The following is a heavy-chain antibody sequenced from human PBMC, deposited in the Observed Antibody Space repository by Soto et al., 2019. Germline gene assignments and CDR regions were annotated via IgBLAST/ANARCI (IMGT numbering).Heavy chain of an antibody. CDR1: GGSISNSRYY. CDR2: MYHTGST. CDR3: ARVPDY. D-gene: IGHD2-2*01. Sequence: PSETLSLTCTVSGGSISNSRYYWAWIRQPPGKGLEWIGYMYHTGSTYYNPSLKSRVTISIDRSKNQFSLKLSSVTAADTAVYYCARVPDYWGQGILVTVSS. J-gene: IGHJ4*02. V-gene: IGHV4-30-2*01.